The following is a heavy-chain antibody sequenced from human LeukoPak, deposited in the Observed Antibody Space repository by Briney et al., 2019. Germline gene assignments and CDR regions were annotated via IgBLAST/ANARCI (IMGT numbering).Heavy chain of an antibody. CDR1: GGSFSGYY. D-gene: IGHD3-22*01. CDR2: INHSGST. J-gene: IGHJ5*02. CDR3: ARDYYDSSGYFNWFDP. Sequence: SETLSLTCAVYGGSFSGYYWSWIRQPPGKGLEWIGEINHSGSTNYNPSLKSRVTISVDTSKNQSSLKLSSVTAADTAVYYCARDYYDSSGYFNWFDPWGQGTLVTVSS. V-gene: IGHV4-34*01.